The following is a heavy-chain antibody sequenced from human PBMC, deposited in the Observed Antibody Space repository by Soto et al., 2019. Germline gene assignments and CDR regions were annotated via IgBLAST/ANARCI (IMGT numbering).Heavy chain of an antibody. J-gene: IGHJ6*02. V-gene: IGHV1-3*01. CDR2: INAGNGNT. D-gene: IGHD3-3*01. CDR3: ARSNYDFWSGPGNYYGMDV. CDR1: GYTFTSYA. Sequence: ASVKVACKASGYTFTSYAMHWVRQAPGQRLEWMGWINAGNGNTKYSQKFQGRVTITRDTSASTAYMELSSLRSEDTAVYYCARSNYDFWSGPGNYYGMDVWGQGTTVTVYS.